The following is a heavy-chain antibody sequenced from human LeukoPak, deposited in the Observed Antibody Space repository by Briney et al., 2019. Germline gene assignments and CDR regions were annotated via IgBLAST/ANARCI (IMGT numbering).Heavy chain of an antibody. D-gene: IGHD6-13*01. CDR1: GYTFTGYY. Sequence: ASVKVSCKASGYTFTGYYMHWVRQAPGQGLEWMGRINPNSGGTNYAQKFQGRVTITRNTSISTAYMELSSLRSEDTAVYYCASTIAAAGNFDPWGQGTLVTVSS. CDR3: ASTIAAAGNFDP. J-gene: IGHJ5*02. CDR2: INPNSGGT. V-gene: IGHV1-2*06.